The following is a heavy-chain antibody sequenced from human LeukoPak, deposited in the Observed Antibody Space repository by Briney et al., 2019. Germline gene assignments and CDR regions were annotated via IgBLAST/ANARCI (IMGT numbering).Heavy chain of an antibody. CDR1: GGSISSYY. CDR2: IYYSGST. Sequence: PSETLSLTCTVSGGSISSYYWSWIRQPPGKGLEWIGYIYYSGSTNYNPSLKSRVTISVDTSKNQFSLKLSSVTAADTAVYYCARTKWWLPTPYYFDYWGQGTLVTVSS. J-gene: IGHJ4*02. D-gene: IGHD5-12*01. CDR3: ARTKWWLPTPYYFDY. V-gene: IGHV4-59*12.